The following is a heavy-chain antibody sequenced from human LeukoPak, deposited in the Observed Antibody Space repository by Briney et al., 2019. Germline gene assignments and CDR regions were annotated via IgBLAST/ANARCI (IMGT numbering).Heavy chain of an antibody. Sequence: PGGSLRLSCAASGFTVSSNYMSWVRQAPGKGLEWVSVIYSGGSTYYADSVKGRFTISRDNSKNTLYLQMNSLRAEDTAVYYCARVGIRWEMAGNAFDIWGQGTMVTVSS. J-gene: IGHJ3*02. CDR2: IYSGGST. V-gene: IGHV3-53*05. D-gene: IGHD5-24*01. CDR3: ARVGIRWEMAGNAFDI. CDR1: GFTVSSNY.